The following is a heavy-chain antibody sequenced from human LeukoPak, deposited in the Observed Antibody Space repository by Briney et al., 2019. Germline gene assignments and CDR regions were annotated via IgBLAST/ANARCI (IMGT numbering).Heavy chain of an antibody. V-gene: IGHV4-4*07. J-gene: IGHJ3*02. CDR1: GGSISSYY. CDR3: ARVGYFDWFEHNDAFDI. D-gene: IGHD3-9*01. Sequence: SETLSLTCTVSGGSISSYYWSWIRQPAGKGLEWIGRIYTSGSTNYNPSLKSRVTMSVDTSKNQFSLKLSSVTAADTAVYYCARVGYFDWFEHNDAFDIWGQGTMVTVSS. CDR2: IYTSGST.